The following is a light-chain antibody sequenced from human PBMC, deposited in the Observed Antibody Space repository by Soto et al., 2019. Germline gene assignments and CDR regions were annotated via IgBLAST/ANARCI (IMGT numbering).Light chain of an antibody. CDR3: QQYYSYPLA. Sequence: AIRMTQSPSSLSASTGDRVTITCRASQGISSYLAWYQQKPGKAPKLLIYAASTLQSGVPSRFSGSGSGTDSTLTISCLQSEDFATYYCQQYYSYPLAFGQGTKVDIK. CDR1: QGISSY. CDR2: AAS. V-gene: IGKV1-8*01. J-gene: IGKJ1*01.